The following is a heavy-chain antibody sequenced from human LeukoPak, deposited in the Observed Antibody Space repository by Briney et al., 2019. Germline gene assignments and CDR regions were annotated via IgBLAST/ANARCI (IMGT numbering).Heavy chain of an antibody. CDR3: GRSYSSSHPDWFDP. D-gene: IGHD6-6*01. J-gene: IGHJ5*02. CDR1: GYTFTSYG. Sequence: ASVKVSCKASGYTFTSYGISWVRQGPGQGLEWVGGISGYNGNPNYAQKLQGRVTMTTDTSTSTAYMELRSLRADDTAVYYCGRSYSSSHPDWFDPWGQGTLVTVSS. V-gene: IGHV1-18*01. CDR2: ISGYNGNP.